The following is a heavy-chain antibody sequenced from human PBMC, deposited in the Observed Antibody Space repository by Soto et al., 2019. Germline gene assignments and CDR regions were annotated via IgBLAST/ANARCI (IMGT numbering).Heavy chain of an antibody. CDR1: GYTFTSYG. Sequence: ASVKVSCKASGYTFTSYGISWVRQAPGQGLEWMGWISAYNGNTNYAQKLQGRVTMTTDTSTSTAYMELRSLRSDDTAVYYCARPNHDSSSWCSFDYWSQGTLVTVSS. J-gene: IGHJ4*02. D-gene: IGHD6-13*01. CDR2: ISAYNGNT. V-gene: IGHV1-18*01. CDR3: ARPNHDSSSWCSFDY.